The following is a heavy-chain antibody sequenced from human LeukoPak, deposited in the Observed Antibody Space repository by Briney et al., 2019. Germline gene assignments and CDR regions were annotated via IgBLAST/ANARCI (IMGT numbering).Heavy chain of an antibody. J-gene: IGHJ4*02. D-gene: IGHD3-22*01. CDR1: GFTLSNYA. CDR3: AKDLWAHYYDSSGYYYASDY. CDR2: ISGSGGST. Sequence: PGGTLRLSCAASGFTLSNYAMNWVRQAPGKGLEWVSAISGSGGSTYYADSVKGRFTISRDNSKNTLYLQMNSLRAEDTAVYYCAKDLWAHYYDSSGYYYASDYWGQGTLVTVSS. V-gene: IGHV3-23*01.